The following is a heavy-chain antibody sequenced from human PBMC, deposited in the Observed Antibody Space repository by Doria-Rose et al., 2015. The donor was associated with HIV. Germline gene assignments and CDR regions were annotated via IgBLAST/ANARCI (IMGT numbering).Heavy chain of an antibody. Sequence: VTLKESGPVLVKPTETLTLTCTVSGVSLSSPGMGVSWIRQPPGKALEWLANIFSDDERSYKTSLKSRLTISRVTSRSQGVLTMTDMDPVDTATYYCARIKSSRWYHKYYFDFWGQGTLVIVSA. CDR1: GVSLSSPGMG. CDR2: IFSDDER. V-gene: IGHV2-26*01. D-gene: IGHD6-13*01. CDR3: ARIKSSRWYHKYYFDF. J-gene: IGHJ4*02.